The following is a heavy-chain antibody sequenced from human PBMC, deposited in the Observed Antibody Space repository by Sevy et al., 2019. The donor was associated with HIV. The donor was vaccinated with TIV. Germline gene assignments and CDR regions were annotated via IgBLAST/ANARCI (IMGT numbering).Heavy chain of an antibody. J-gene: IGHJ4*02. CDR3: GREGVGGYIDSLDS. V-gene: IGHV3-7*01. Sequence: GGSLRLSCAASGFTFSTYWMSWVRQAPGKGLEWVATMKQAGSEKDYVDSVKGRFTISRDNAKNSLYLQMNSLRGEDTAVYYCGREGVGGYIDSLDSWGQGTLVTVSS. D-gene: IGHD3-22*01. CDR1: GFTFSTYW. CDR2: MKQAGSEK.